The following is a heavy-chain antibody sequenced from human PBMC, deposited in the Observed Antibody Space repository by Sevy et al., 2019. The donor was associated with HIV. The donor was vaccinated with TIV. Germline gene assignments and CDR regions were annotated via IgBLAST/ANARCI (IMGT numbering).Heavy chain of an antibody. D-gene: IGHD4-4*01. CDR1: GIILSNYW. J-gene: IGHJ4*02. CDR2: IRPDGTET. V-gene: IGHV3-7*03. Sequence: GGSLRLSCVASGIILSNYWMGWVRQAPGKGLEWVANIRPDGTETNYVNSVKGRFTISRDNAKNSLYLQMNRLTAEDTATYYCGTYSSRTGTFDYWGQGTLVTVSS. CDR3: GTYSSRTGTFDY.